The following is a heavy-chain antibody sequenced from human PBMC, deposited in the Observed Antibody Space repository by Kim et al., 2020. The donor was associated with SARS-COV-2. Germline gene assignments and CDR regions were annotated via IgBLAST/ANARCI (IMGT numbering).Heavy chain of an antibody. CDR2: IKLDGSEK. CDR3: ARDHSSYYYDSSDYYLDF. J-gene: IGHJ4*02. V-gene: IGHV3-7*01. Sequence: GGSLRLSCAASGFTFSYYWMTWVRQAPGKGLEWVANIKLDGSEKYYVDSVKGRFTISRDNAKNSLYLQMNSLSAEDTAVYFCARDHSSYYYDSSDYYLDFWGQGTRVPVSS. D-gene: IGHD3-22*01. CDR1: GFTFSYYW.